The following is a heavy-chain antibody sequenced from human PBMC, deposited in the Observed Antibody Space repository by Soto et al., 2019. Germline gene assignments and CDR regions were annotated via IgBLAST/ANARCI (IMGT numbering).Heavy chain of an antibody. V-gene: IGHV3-74*01. CDR1: GFTFSSYW. CDR2: IKGDGTNT. CDR3: ARGLSGYYGFDY. D-gene: IGHD5-12*01. J-gene: IGHJ4*02. Sequence: GGSLRLYCAASGFTFSSYWMHWVRQVPGKGLVWVSRIKGDGTNTGYADSVKGRFTISRDNVKNTLYLQMNSLRAEDTAVYYCARGLSGYYGFDYWGQGTLVTVSS.